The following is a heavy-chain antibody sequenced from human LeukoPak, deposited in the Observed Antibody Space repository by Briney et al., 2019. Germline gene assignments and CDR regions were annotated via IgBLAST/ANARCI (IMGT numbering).Heavy chain of an antibody. Sequence: ASVKVSCKASGYTFTGYYMHWVRQAPGQGLKWMGWINPNSGGTNYAQKFQGWVTMTRDTSISTAYMELSRLRSDDTAVYYCARAAGGSWVPFDYWGQGTLVTVSS. V-gene: IGHV1-2*04. CDR2: INPNSGGT. CDR3: ARAAGGSWVPFDY. J-gene: IGHJ4*02. CDR1: GYTFTGYY. D-gene: IGHD1-26*01.